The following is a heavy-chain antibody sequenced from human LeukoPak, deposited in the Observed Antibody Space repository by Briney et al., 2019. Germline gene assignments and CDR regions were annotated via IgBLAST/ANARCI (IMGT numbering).Heavy chain of an antibody. D-gene: IGHD3-10*01. CDR2: INPSGGST. CDR3: ARAVGMVRGVIDY. Sequence: ASVKVSCKASGYTFTNYYMHWVRQAPGQGLEWMGIINPSGGSTSYAQKFQGRVTMTRDMSTSTVYMELSSLRSEDTAVYYCARAVGMVRGVIDYWGQGTLVTVSS. J-gene: IGHJ4*02. V-gene: IGHV1-46*01. CDR1: GYTFTNYY.